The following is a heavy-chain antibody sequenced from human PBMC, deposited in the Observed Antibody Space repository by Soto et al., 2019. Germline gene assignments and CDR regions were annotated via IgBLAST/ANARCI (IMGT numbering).Heavy chain of an antibody. J-gene: IGHJ6*02. CDR3: ARGRQLERRQDYYYGMDV. CDR1: GYTFTMYG. D-gene: IGHD1-1*01. V-gene: IGHV1-18*01. Sequence: ASVKVSCKASGYTFTMYGISWVLQSPLQGLDWMGWISAYNGNTNYAQKLQGRVTMTTDTSTSTAYMELRSLRSDDTAVYYCARGRQLERRQDYYYGMDVWGQGTTVTVSS. CDR2: ISAYNGNT.